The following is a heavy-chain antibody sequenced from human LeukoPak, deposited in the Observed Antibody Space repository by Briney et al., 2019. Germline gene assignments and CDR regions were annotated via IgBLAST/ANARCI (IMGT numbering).Heavy chain of an antibody. J-gene: IGHJ5*02. CDR2: IKQDGSEK. Sequence: GGSLRLSCTASGFTFSSYWMSWVRQAPGKGLEWVANIKQDGSEKYYVDSVKGRFTISRDNAKNTLYLQMNSLRAEDTAVYYCARSSRDRDIVVVPPLNWFDPWGQGTLVTVSS. V-gene: IGHV3-7*01. D-gene: IGHD2-2*01. CDR3: ARSSRDRDIVVVPPLNWFDP. CDR1: GFTFSSYW.